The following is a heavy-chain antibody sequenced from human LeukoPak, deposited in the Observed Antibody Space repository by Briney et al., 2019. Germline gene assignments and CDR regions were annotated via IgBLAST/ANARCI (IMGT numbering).Heavy chain of an antibody. CDR3: ARDPLVRGSDWFDP. J-gene: IGHJ5*02. CDR2: INPNSGGT. V-gene: IGHV1-2*02. CDR1: GYTFTGYY. D-gene: IGHD3-10*01. Sequence: ASVKVSCKASGYTFTGYYMHWVRQAPGQGLGWMGWINPNSGGTNYAQKFQGRVTMTRDTSISTAYMELSRLRSDDTAVYYCARDPLVRGSDWFDPWGQGTLVTVSS.